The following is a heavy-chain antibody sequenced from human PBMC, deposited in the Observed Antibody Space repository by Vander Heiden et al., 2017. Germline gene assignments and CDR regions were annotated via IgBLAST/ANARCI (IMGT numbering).Heavy chain of an antibody. CDR1: GFTFDDYA. CDR2: ISWNSGSI. D-gene: IGHD2-15*01. J-gene: IGHJ5*02. V-gene: IGHV3-9*01. Sequence: EVQLVESGGGLVQPGRSLRLSCSASGFTFDDYAMHWVRQAPGKGLEWVSGISWNSGSIGEADSVKGRFTISRDNAKNSLYLQMNSLRADDPAFYYCAKASCSVGSCLEKWFDPW. CDR3: AKASCSVGSCLEKWFDP.